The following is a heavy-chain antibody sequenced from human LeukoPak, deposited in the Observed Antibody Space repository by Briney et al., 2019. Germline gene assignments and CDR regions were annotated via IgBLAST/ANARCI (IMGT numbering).Heavy chain of an antibody. CDR2: ISNDGSRK. Sequence: GGSLRLSCAPSRFTFSRHGMHWVRQAPGKGLEWVAIISNDGSRKYYAHSVEGRFTISRDNSKNTLYLQMDSLRAEDTAVYYCARDRAWNYFDYWGQGALVTVSS. D-gene: IGHD3-3*01. J-gene: IGHJ4*02. CDR3: ARDRAWNYFDY. CDR1: RFTFSRHG. V-gene: IGHV3-30*03.